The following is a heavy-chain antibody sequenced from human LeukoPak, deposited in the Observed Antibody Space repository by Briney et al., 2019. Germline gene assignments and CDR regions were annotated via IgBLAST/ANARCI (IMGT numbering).Heavy chain of an antibody. CDR2: INPNIGVT. D-gene: IGHD1-14*01. CDR3: ARAVSGTLGGAFDI. V-gene: IGHV1-2*02. Sequence: ASVKVSCKASGYTFIDYFIHWMRQTPGQGLEWLGWINPNIGVTRYAQKFQGRVTLTRDTAAYMELSSLKYDDTAVYYCARAVSGTLGGAFDIWGQGTAVTVSS. CDR1: GYTFIDYF. J-gene: IGHJ3*02.